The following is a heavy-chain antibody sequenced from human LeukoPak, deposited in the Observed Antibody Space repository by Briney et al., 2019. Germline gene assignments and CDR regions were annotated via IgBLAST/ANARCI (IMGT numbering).Heavy chain of an antibody. J-gene: IGHJ4*02. CDR1: GGSVSSSSYY. V-gene: IGHV4-39*07. Sequence: SETLSLTCTVSGGSVSSSSYYWGWIRQPPGKGLEWIGSIYYSGSTYYNPSLKSRVSISVDTSKNQFSLKLNSLTAADTAVYYWATGGWFGASRGVYWGQGTLATVSS. CDR3: ATGGWFGASRGVY. CDR2: IYYSGST. D-gene: IGHD3-10*01.